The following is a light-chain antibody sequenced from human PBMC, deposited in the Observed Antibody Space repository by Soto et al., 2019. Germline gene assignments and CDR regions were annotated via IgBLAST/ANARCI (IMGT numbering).Light chain of an antibody. CDR3: QSYDSGLSGYV. Sequence: QSVLTQPPSVSGAPGQRVTISCTGNSSNIGAGFDVHWYHQLPRTGPKLLIYSNNRRPSGVPDRFSGSKSATSASLAITGLQTEDEAVYFCQSYDSGLSGYVFGAGTKLTVL. J-gene: IGLJ3*02. V-gene: IGLV1-40*01. CDR1: SSNIGAGFD. CDR2: SNN.